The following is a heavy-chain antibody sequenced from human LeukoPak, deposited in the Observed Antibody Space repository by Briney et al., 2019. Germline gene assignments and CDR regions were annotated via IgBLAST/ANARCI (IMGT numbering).Heavy chain of an antibody. CDR3: ARDATPTQLWFRGSFDY. Sequence: GGSLRLSCAASGFTFSDFGMTWVRQAPGKGLEWVSYISSSSLSIYYADSVKGRFTISRDNARNSLYLQMNSLRAEDTAMYYCARDATPTQLWFRGSFDYWGLGALVTVSS. J-gene: IGHJ4*02. D-gene: IGHD5-18*01. CDR2: ISSSSLSI. CDR1: GFTFSDFG. V-gene: IGHV3-48*01.